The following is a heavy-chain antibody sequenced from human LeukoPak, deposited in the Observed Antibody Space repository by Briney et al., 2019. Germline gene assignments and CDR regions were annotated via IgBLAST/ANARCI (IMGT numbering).Heavy chain of an antibody. D-gene: IGHD4-23*01. V-gene: IGHV3-30*02. CDR3: ARGGSYGGYHSY. CDR2: IRYDGNDK. CDR1: GFTFSDYG. J-gene: IGHJ4*02. Sequence: PGGSLRLSCAASGFTFSDYGMHWVRQTPGKGLECVAFIRYDGNDKYFADSVKGRFTVSRDNSKNSLYLQMNSLRAEDTALYYCARGGSYGGYHSYWGQGTLVTVSS.